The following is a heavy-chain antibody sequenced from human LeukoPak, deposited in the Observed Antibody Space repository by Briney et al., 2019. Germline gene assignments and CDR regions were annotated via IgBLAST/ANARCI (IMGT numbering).Heavy chain of an antibody. V-gene: IGHV3-23*01. CDR2: ISGSGGST. Sequence: PGGSLRLSCAASGFTFTSYGMGWVRQAPGKGLEWVSAISGSGGSTYYADSVKGRFTISRDNSKNTVYLQMNSLRAEDTAVYYCAKGRRWLRFNGLGPRFDPWGQGTLVTVSS. CDR1: GFTFTSYG. J-gene: IGHJ5*02. CDR3: AKGRRWLRFNGLGPRFDP. D-gene: IGHD5-12*01.